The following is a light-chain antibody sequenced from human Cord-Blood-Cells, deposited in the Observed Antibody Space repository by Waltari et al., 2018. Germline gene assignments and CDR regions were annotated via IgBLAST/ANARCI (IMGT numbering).Light chain of an antibody. CDR2: DNN. CDR1: SSHIGNTY. CDR3: GTWDSSLSAVV. J-gene: IGLJ2*01. V-gene: IGLV1-51*01. Sequence: QSVLTQPPSVSAAPGQKVTIPCSGSSSHIGNTYVSWYQQLPGTAPKLLIYDNNKRPSGIPDRFSGSKSGTSATLGITGLQTGDEADYYCGTWDSSLSAVVFGGGTKLTVL.